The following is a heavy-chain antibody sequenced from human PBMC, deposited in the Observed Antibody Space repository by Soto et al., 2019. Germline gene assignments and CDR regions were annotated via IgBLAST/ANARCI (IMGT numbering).Heavy chain of an antibody. V-gene: IGHV3-30*18. CDR1: GFTFSIFD. D-gene: IGHD1-1*01. Sequence: QVQLVESGGGVVQPERSLRLSCVASGFTFSIFDMHWVRQAPGKGLEWVTLISSDDRNIYYADSVQGRFTVSRDDSRNTLYLQMNSLRPEDMAVYYCAKGLNGELNDWGQGTMVTVSS. J-gene: IGHJ3*01. CDR2: ISSDDRNI. CDR3: AKGLNGELND.